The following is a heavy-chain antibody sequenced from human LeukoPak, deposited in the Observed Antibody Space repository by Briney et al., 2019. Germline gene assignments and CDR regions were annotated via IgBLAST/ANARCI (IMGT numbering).Heavy chain of an antibody. D-gene: IGHD3-10*01. CDR1: GGSVSSGSYY. CDR3: ARVLITMVRGVISYYYYGMDV. J-gene: IGHJ6*04. V-gene: IGHV4-61*01. CDR2: IYYSGST. Sequence: SETLSLTCTVSGGSVSSGSYYWSWIRQPPGKGLEWIGYIYYSGSTNYNPSLKSRVTISVDTSKYQFSLKLSSVTAADTAVYYCARVLITMVRGVISYYYYGMDVWGKGTTVTVSS.